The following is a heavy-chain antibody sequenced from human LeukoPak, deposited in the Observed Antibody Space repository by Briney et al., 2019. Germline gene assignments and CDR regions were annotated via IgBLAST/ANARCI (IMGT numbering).Heavy chain of an antibody. CDR1: GFTVSRNY. V-gene: IGHV3-13*01. D-gene: IGHD6-19*01. CDR3: ARSKSYSSGWTDFDC. Sequence: PGGSLRLSCAASGFTVSRNYMSWVRQAPGKGLEWVSVIGTAGNTYYTDSVKGRFTISRENAKNSLYLQMDNLRAEDTAVYYCARSKSYSSGWTDFDCWGQGTLVTVSS. CDR2: IGTAGNT. J-gene: IGHJ4*02.